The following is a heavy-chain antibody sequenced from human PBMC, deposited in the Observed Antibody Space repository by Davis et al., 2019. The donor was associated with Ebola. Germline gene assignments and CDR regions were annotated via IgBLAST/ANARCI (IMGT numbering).Heavy chain of an antibody. J-gene: IGHJ4*02. D-gene: IGHD4-17*01. CDR2: IYYSGST. CDR3: AREDYGDYTGLGLDY. CDR1: GGSISSYY. V-gene: IGHV4-59*01. Sequence: PSETLSLTCTVSGGSISSYYWSWIRQPPGKGLEWIGYIYYSGSTNYNPSLKSRVTISVDTSKNQFSLKLSSVTAADTAVYYCAREDYGDYTGLGLDYWGQGTLVTVSS.